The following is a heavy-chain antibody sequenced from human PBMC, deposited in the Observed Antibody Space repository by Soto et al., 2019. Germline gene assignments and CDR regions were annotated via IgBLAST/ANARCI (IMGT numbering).Heavy chain of an antibody. D-gene: IGHD3-22*01. CDR3: ESEDECSGYAGTFQN. V-gene: IGHV3-30-3*01. CDR2: ISLDANK. Sequence: QVQLVESGGDVVQPGRSLRLSCAASGFTFSGYVFHWVRQTPGKGLEWVGLISLDANKQYADSVQDRVTISRDNSMNELQLEMNRLRVEDTALYYCESEDECSGYAGTFQNWGQGTLVPGSP. CDR1: GFTFSGYV. J-gene: IGHJ1*01.